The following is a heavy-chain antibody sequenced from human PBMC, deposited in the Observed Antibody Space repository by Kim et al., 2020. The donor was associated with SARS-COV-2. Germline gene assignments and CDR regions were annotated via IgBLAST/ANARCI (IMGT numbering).Heavy chain of an antibody. D-gene: IGHD2-15*01. CDR1: GGTFSSYA. CDR2: IIPIFGTA. CDR3: AGYCSGGSCSPMGDYGGNHLG. Sequence: SVKVSCKASGGTFSSYAISWVRQAPGQGLEWMGGIIPIFGTANYAQKFQGRVTITADESTSTAYMELSSLRSEDTAVYYCAGYCSGGSCSPMGDYGGNHLGWGQGTLVTVSS. V-gene: IGHV1-69*13. J-gene: IGHJ4*02.